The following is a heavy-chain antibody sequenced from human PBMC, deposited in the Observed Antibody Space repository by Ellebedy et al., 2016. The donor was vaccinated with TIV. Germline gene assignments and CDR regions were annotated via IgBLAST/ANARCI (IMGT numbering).Heavy chain of an antibody. J-gene: IGHJ6*02. Sequence: PGGSLRLSCAASGFTFSSYAMHWVRQAPGKGLEWVAVISYDGSNKYYADSVKGRFTISRDNSKNTLYLQMNSLRAEDTAVYYCARGVAPGYYYYGMDVWGQGTTVTVSS. CDR1: GFTFSSYA. CDR3: ARGVAPGYYYYGMDV. V-gene: IGHV3-30-3*01. D-gene: IGHD2-2*01. CDR2: ISYDGSNK.